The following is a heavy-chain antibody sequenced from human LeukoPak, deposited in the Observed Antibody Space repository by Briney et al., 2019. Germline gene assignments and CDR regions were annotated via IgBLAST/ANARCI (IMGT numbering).Heavy chain of an antibody. CDR1: GYSFTSYW. J-gene: IGHJ4*02. CDR2: IDPSDSYT. V-gene: IGHV5-10-1*01. D-gene: IGHD6-19*01. Sequence: GESLRISCKGSGYSFTSYWINWVRQMPGKGLEWMGSIDPSDSYTNYSPSFQGHVTISLATSISTAYLRWSSLKASDTAMYYCARREITGYSSGWYYWGQGTLVTVSS. CDR3: ARREITGYSSGWYY.